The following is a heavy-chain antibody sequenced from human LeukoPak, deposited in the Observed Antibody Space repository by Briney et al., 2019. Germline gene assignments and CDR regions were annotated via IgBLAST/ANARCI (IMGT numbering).Heavy chain of an antibody. D-gene: IGHD6-13*01. Sequence: SETLSLTCAVSGGSISSGGYSWGWIRQPPGKGLEWIGSIYYSGSTYYNPSLKSRVTISVDTSKNQFSLKLSSVTAADTAVYYCASSTGYPDAFDIWGQGTMVTVSS. CDR3: ASSTGYPDAFDI. V-gene: IGHV4-39*07. CDR2: IYYSGST. J-gene: IGHJ3*02. CDR1: GGSISSGGYS.